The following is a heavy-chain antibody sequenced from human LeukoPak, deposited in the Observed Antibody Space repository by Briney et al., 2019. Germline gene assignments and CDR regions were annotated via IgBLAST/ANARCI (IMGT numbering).Heavy chain of an antibody. J-gene: IGHJ4*02. Sequence: GESLQISCKGSGYSSTSYWIGWVRQMPGKGLEWMGIIYPGDSDTRYSPSFQGQVTISADKSISTAYLQWSSLKASDTAMYYCARQIAVAGRGIDYWGQGTLVTVSS. CDR3: ARQIAVAGRGIDY. V-gene: IGHV5-51*01. D-gene: IGHD6-19*01. CDR2: IYPGDSDT. CDR1: GYSSTSYW.